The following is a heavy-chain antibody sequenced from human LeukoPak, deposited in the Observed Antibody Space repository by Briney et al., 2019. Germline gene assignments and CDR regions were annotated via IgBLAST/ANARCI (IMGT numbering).Heavy chain of an antibody. V-gene: IGHV5-51*01. Sequence: GESLKISCKASGYNFPNYWIGWVRQKPGKGLEWMGIIYPGDSDTRYSPSFQGQVTISADKSINTAYLQWSSLKASDTAIYFCSRLSGNYYSAGDYWGQGTLVTGSP. J-gene: IGHJ4*02. CDR3: SRLSGNYYSAGDY. CDR2: IYPGDSDT. CDR1: GYNFPNYW. D-gene: IGHD1-26*01.